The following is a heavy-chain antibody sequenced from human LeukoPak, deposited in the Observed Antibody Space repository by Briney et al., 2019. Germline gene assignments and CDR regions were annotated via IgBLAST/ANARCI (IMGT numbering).Heavy chain of an antibody. D-gene: IGHD6-19*01. J-gene: IGHJ4*02. CDR1: GGSFSGYY. CDR2: INHSGST. V-gene: IGHV4-34*01. CDR3: ARGLANRAVAGSYRY. Sequence: SETLSLTCAVYGGSFSGYYWSWIRQPPGKGLEWIGEINHSGSTNYNPSLKSRVTISVDTSKNQFSLKLSSMTAADTAVYYCARGLANRAVAGSYRYWGQGTLVTVSS.